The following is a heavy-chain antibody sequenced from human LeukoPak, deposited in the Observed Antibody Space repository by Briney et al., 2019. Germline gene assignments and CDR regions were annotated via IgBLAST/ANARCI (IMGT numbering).Heavy chain of an antibody. V-gene: IGHV3-53*01. CDR2: IYSGGGT. CDR3: ARTTVVSFDY. CDR1: GLTFSSYS. J-gene: IGHJ4*02. Sequence: GGSLRLSCAASGLTFSSYSMNWVRQAPGKGLEWVSLIYSGGGTYYADSVKGRFTISRDSSKNTLYLQMNSLRVEDTAVYYCARTTVVSFDYWGQGTLVTVSS. D-gene: IGHD4-23*01.